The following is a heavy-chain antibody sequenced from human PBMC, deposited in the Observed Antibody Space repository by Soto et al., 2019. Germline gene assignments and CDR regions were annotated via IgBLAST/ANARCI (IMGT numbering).Heavy chain of an antibody. J-gene: IGHJ4*02. Sequence: VQLGQSGAEVKGPGSSVKVSCKSSGPTFISYAISWVRQAPGQGLEWMGGFVPIFGTPNYAQKFQGRITITADESTSTAYMELSSLTVEDTAAFYCARPHVPLVPAGLFDYWGQGTLVIVSS. CDR3: ARPHVPLVPAGLFDY. CDR2: FVPIFGTP. D-gene: IGHD2-2*01. V-gene: IGHV1-69*12. CDR1: GPTFISYA.